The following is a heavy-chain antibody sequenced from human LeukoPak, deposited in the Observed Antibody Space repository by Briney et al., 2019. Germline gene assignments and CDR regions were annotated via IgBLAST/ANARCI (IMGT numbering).Heavy chain of an antibody. V-gene: IGHV1-8*03. Sequence: GASVKVSCKASGYTFTSYDINWVRQATGQGLEWMGWMNPNSGNTGYAQKFQGRVTITRNTSISTAYMELSSLRSEDTAVYYCARGTYSSGWYPISYYYYYMDVWGKGTTVTVSS. CDR2: MNPNSGNT. CDR3: ARGTYSSGWYPISYYYYYMDV. D-gene: IGHD6-13*01. CDR1: GYTFTSYD. J-gene: IGHJ6*03.